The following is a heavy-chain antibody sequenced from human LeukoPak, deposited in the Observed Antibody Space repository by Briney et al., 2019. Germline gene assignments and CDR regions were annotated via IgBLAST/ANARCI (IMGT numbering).Heavy chain of an antibody. D-gene: IGHD3-16*01. CDR2: ISGSGGST. CDR3: ARGALGDMATTTGDY. CDR1: GFTFSSYA. Sequence: GGSLRLSCAASGFTFSSYAMSWVRQAPGKGLEWVSAISGSGGSTYYADSVKGRFTISRDNSKNTLYLQMNSLRAEDTAVYYCARGALGDMATTTGDYWGQGTLVTVSS. V-gene: IGHV3-23*01. J-gene: IGHJ4*02.